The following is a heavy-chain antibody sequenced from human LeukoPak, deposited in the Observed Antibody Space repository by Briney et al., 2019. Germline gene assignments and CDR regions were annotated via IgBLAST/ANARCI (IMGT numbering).Heavy chain of an antibody. Sequence: PGGSLRLSCAASGFTFSSYAMHWVRQAPGKGLEYVSAISSNGGSTYYANSVKGRFTISRDNSKNTLYLQMGSLRAEDMAVYYCASSPPTGTTWYFDLWGRGTLVTVS. V-gene: IGHV3-64*01. CDR2: ISSNGGST. D-gene: IGHD1-7*01. J-gene: IGHJ2*01. CDR3: ASSPPTGTTWYFDL. CDR1: GFTFSSYA.